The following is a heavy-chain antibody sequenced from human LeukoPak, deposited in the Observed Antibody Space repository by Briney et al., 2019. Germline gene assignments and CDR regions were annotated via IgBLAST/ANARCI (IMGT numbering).Heavy chain of an antibody. V-gene: IGHV1-69*04. Sequence: ASVKVSCKASGGTFSSYSVIWVRQAPGQGLEWMGRIIPILDIANYAQKFQGRVTIIADKSTSTAYMELSSLRSEDKAVYYCARGSSSTTRNEAIVDYWGQGTLVTVSS. J-gene: IGHJ4*02. CDR2: IIPILDIA. CDR3: ARGSSSTTRNEAIVDY. CDR1: GGTFSSYS. D-gene: IGHD2-2*01.